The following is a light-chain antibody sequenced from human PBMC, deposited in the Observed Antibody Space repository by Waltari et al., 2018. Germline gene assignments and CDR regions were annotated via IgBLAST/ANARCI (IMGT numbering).Light chain of an antibody. J-gene: IGLJ3*02. CDR2: GDN. V-gene: IGLV1-44*01. CDR1: LSTIERHT. Sequence: QSVLTQPPSASRSPGHRVTISFSGILSTIERHTVNCYRQLPGTAPKLLTYGDNQRPSGVPDRFSGSKSGTSASLAISGLQSADEADYYCAGWDDSLNGPVFGGGTKLTVL. CDR3: AGWDDSLNGPV.